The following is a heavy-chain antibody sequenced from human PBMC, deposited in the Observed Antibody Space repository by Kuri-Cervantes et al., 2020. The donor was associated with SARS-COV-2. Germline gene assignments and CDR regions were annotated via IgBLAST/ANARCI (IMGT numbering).Heavy chain of an antibody. V-gene: IGHV3-23*01. CDR3: VRGTEDYSGARSFFDS. D-gene: IGHD4-11*01. J-gene: IGHJ4*02. CDR1: GFPFSDYA. Sequence: GGSLRLSCAASGFPFSDYAMSWVRQAPGKGLEWVSGIGGSGGNTYYADSVKSRFTISRDNSKNTLYLQMTSLSAGDTAIYYCVRGTEDYSGARSFFDSWGQGAPVTVSS. CDR2: IGGSGGNT.